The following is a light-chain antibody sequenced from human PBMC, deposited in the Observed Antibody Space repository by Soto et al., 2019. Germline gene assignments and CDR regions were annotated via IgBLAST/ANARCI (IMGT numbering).Light chain of an antibody. Sequence: DIQMTQSPASLSASVGDRVTITCRASQSISRYLNWYQQKPGNAPKLLIYAASTLQTGVPSRFSGSGSGTDFTLTISSLQPEDFAIYYCQQSYSNIGMYTFGQGTNLEIK. CDR1: QSISRY. V-gene: IGKV1-39*01. J-gene: IGKJ2*01. CDR2: AAS. CDR3: QQSYSNIGMYT.